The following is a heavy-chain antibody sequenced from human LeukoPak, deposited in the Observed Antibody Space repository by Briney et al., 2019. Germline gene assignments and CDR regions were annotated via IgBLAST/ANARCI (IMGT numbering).Heavy chain of an antibody. Sequence: ASVKVSCKASGYTFTGYYMHWVGPAPGQGLEWMGWINPNSGGTNYAQKFQGRVTMTRDTSISTAYMELSRLRSDDTAVYYCTRRAPPDGMDVWGQGTTVTVSS. V-gene: IGHV1-2*02. J-gene: IGHJ6*02. CDR1: GYTFTGYY. CDR2: INPNSGGT. CDR3: TRRAPPDGMDV.